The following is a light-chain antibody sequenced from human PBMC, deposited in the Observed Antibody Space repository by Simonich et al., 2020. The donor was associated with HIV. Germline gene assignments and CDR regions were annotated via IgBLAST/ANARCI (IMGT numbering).Light chain of an antibody. CDR3: QQSYNTPQT. J-gene: IGKJ1*01. CDR1: QSISSW. V-gene: IGKV1-5*03. CDR2: KAS. Sequence: DIQMTQSPSSLSASVGDRVTITCRASQSISSWVAWYQQKPGKAPKLLIYKASSLESGVPSRFSGSGSGTEFTLTISSLQPDDFATYYCQQSYNTPQTFGQGTKVEIK.